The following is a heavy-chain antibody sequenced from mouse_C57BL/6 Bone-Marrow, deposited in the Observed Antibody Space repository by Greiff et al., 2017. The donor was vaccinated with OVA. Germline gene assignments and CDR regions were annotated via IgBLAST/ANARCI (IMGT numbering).Heavy chain of an antibody. J-gene: IGHJ2*01. CDR2: INPSTGGT. Sequence: EVKLMESGPELVKPGASVKISCKASGYSFTGYYMNWVKQSPEKSLEWIGEINPSTGGTTYNQKFKAKATLTVDKSSSTAYMQLKSLTSEDSAVYYCATIYYYDFDYWGQGTTLTVSS. CDR3: ATIYYYDFDY. V-gene: IGHV1-42*01. CDR1: GYSFTGYY. D-gene: IGHD1-1*01.